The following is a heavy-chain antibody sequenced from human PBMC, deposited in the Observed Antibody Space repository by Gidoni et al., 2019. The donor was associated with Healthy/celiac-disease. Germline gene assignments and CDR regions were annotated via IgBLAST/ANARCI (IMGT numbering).Heavy chain of an antibody. D-gene: IGHD4-17*01. CDR1: GFPFSSYD. Sequence: EVQLVESGGGLVQPGGSLRLSCAASGFPFSSYDMHWVRQATGKGLEWVSAIGTAGDTYYPGSVKGRFTISRENAKNSLYLQMNSLRAGDTAVYYCARVRGYGDANADAFDIWGQGTMVTVSS. CDR2: IGTAGDT. CDR3: ARVRGYGDANADAFDI. V-gene: IGHV3-13*01. J-gene: IGHJ3*02.